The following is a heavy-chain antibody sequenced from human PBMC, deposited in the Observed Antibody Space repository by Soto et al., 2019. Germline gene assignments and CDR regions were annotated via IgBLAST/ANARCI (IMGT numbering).Heavy chain of an antibody. CDR2: IYHSGST. CDR1: GGSISSGGYS. CDR3: ARSRYLRSDGWFDP. D-gene: IGHD2-2*02. V-gene: IGHV4-30-2*01. Sequence: PSETLSHTCAVSGGSISSGGYSWSWIRQPPGKGLEWIGYIYHSGSTYYNPSLKSRVTISVDRSKNQFSLKLSSVTAADTAVYYCARSRYLRSDGWFDPWGQGTLVTVSS. J-gene: IGHJ5*02.